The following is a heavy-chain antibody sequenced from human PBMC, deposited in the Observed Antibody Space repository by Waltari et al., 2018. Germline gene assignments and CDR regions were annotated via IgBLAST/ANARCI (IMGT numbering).Heavy chain of an antibody. Sequence: QVQLVQSGAEVKKPGASVKVSCKASGYTFTSYAMHWVRQAPGQRLEWMGWINAGNGNTKYSQKFQGRVTITRDTSASTAYMELSSLRSEDTAVYYCARVSSYYYDSSGPKRDDAFDIWGQGTMVTVSS. CDR1: GYTFTSYA. D-gene: IGHD3-22*01. CDR3: ARVSSYYYDSSGPKRDDAFDI. CDR2: INAGNGNT. V-gene: IGHV1-3*01. J-gene: IGHJ3*02.